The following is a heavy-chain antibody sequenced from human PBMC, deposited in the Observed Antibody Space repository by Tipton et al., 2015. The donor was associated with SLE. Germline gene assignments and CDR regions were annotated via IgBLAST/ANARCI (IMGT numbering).Heavy chain of an antibody. J-gene: IGHJ5*02. CDR1: GVSISSGGYY. V-gene: IGHV4-31*03. CDR2: IYYGGGT. Sequence: GLVKPSETMSLTCIVSGVSISSGGYYWSWIRRHPGKGLEWIGNIYYGGGTYYNPSLESRVTISLDTSKYQFSLKLNSVTAADTAVYYCARSTDQNWFDPWGQGTLVTVSS. D-gene: IGHD2-2*01. CDR3: ARSTDQNWFDP.